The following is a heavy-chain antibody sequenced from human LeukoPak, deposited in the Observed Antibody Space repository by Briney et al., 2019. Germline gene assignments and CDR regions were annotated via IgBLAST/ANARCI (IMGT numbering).Heavy chain of an antibody. D-gene: IGHD2-2*01. V-gene: IGHV3-30*03. CDR3: VYQVQGVVK. Sequence: PGGSLRLSCAASGFTFSSYGMQWVRQAPGKGLAWVAVISHDGTVSYYADSVKGRFTISRDNSKNTLYVQMTSLRAEDTAVYYCVYQVQGVVKWGQGTLVTVSS. CDR1: GFTFSSYG. J-gene: IGHJ4*02. CDR2: ISHDGTVS.